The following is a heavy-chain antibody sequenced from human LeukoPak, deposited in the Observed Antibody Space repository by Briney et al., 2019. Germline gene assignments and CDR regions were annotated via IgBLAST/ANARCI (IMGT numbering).Heavy chain of an antibody. V-gene: IGHV2-5*01. CDR2: IYWNDDK. J-gene: IGHJ5*02. D-gene: IGHD3-3*01. Sequence: ESGPTLVKPTQTLTLTCTFSGFSLRTSGVGVGWIRQPPGKALEWLALIYWNDDKRYSPSLKSRLTITKDTSKNQVVLTMTNMDPVDTATYYCAHRYYDFWSGYVNWFDPWGQGTLVTVSS. CDR1: GFSLRTSGVG. CDR3: AHRYYDFWSGYVNWFDP.